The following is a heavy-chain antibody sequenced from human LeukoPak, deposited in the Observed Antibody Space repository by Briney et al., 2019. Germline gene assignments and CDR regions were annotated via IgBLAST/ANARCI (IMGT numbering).Heavy chain of an antibody. V-gene: IGHV3-53*01. CDR3: ARGSTWYDY. CDR2: IYSGRST. D-gene: IGHD6-13*01. J-gene: IGHJ4*02. CDR1: GFTFGSYT. Sequence: GGSLRLSCAASGFTFGSYTMNWVRQPPGKGLEWVSGIYSGRSTYYADSVKGRFTISRDNSKNTLYLQMNSLRAEDTAVYFCARGSTWYDYWGQGTLVIVSS.